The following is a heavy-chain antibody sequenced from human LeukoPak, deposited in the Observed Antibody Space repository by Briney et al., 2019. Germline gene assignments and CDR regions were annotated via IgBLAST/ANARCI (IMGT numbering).Heavy chain of an antibody. CDR3: ARGGYYGSGNDFRFDS. D-gene: IGHD3-10*01. CDR1: GGAISSYY. CDR2: IYYTGST. V-gene: IGHV4-59*01. J-gene: IGHJ5*01. Sequence: KSSETLSLTCTVSGGAISSYYWSWIRQPPGKGLEWIGYIYYTGSTNYNPSLNSRVTISVDMSKNQVSLNLRYVTAADTAVYYCARGGYYGSGNDFRFDSWGQGTLVTVSS.